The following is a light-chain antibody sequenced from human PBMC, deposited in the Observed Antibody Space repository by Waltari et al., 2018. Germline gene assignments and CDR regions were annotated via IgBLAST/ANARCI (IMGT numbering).Light chain of an antibody. CDR2: DVN. CDR3: SSPSTNNVVV. V-gene: IGLV2-14*01. J-gene: IGLJ2*01. CDR1: SGDRGGSDF. Sequence: QSALTQPASVSASPGQSITISCTGTSGDRGGSDFVSWYQHHPGRAPKVLIFDVNHRPSGISDRFSGSKSGNTASLTIYGLQAEDDADYYCSSPSTNNVVVFGGGTKVTVL.